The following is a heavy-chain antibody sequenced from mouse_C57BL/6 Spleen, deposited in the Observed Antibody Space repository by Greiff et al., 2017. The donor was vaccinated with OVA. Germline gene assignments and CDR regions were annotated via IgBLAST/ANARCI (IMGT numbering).Heavy chain of an antibody. Sequence: VQLQQSGPGLVQPSQSLSITCTVSGFSLTSYGVHWVRQSPGKGLEWLGVIWSGGSTDYNAAFISRLSISKDNSKSQVFFKMNSLQADDTAIYYCAIYYYGSRDWYFDVWGTGTTVTVSS. V-gene: IGHV2-2*01. CDR3: AIYYYGSRDWYFDV. CDR2: IWSGGST. J-gene: IGHJ1*03. D-gene: IGHD1-1*01. CDR1: GFSLTSYG.